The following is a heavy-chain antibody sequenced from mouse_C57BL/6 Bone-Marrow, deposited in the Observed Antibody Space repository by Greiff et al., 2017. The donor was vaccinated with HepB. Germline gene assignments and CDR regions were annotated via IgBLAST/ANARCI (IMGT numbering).Heavy chain of an antibody. CDR2: IWRGGST. CDR3: AKNPYYDYDDGLYYAMDY. J-gene: IGHJ4*01. Sequence: QVQLKQSGPGLVQPSQSLSITCTVSGFSLTSYGVHGVRHSPGKGLEWLGVIWRGGSTDYNAAFMSRLSITKDNSKSQVFFKMNSLQADDTAIYYCAKNPYYDYDDGLYYAMDYWGQGTSVTVSS. D-gene: IGHD2-4*01. CDR1: GFSLTSYG. V-gene: IGHV2-5*01.